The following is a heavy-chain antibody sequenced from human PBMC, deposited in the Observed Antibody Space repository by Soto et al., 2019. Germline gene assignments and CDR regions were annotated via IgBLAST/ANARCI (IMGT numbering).Heavy chain of an antibody. D-gene: IGHD3-22*01. V-gene: IGHV4-59*08. CDR1: GDSISSYY. CDR3: ARLGGFYQSLDS. Sequence: PSETLSLTCTVSGDSISSYYWSWIRQPPGKGLEWIGYIYYTGTTTYNPSIKSRVTISVDSYKNQFSLNLTSVSAADTAVYYCARLGGFYQSLDSWGQGTLVTVS. CDR2: IYYTGTT. J-gene: IGHJ5*01.